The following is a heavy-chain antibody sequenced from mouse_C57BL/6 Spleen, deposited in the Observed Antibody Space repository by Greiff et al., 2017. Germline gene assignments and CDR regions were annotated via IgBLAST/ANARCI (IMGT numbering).Heavy chain of an antibody. CDR2: IYPNSGST. CDR1: GYTFTSYW. J-gene: IGHJ1*03. Sequence: VQLQQPGAELVKPGASVKLSCKASGYTFTSYWMHWVKQRPGQGLEWIGMIYPNSGSTNYNEKFKSKATLTVDKSSSTAYMQLSSLTSEDSAVYYCARGGITTVVARYWYFDVWGTGTTVTVSS. V-gene: IGHV1-64*01. D-gene: IGHD1-1*01. CDR3: ARGGITTVVARYWYFDV.